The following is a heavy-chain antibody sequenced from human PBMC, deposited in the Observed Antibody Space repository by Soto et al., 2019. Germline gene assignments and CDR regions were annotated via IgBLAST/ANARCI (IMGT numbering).Heavy chain of an antibody. CDR1: GGSISSNSYY. Sequence: PSETLSLTCTVSGGSISSNSYYWGLIRQPPGKGLEWIGSVFYSGTTYYNPSLKSRVTISVDTSKNQFSLKLSSVTAADTAVYYCARHVSWGSSAPNWLDPWGQGTPVTVSS. J-gene: IGHJ5*02. CDR2: VFYSGTT. D-gene: IGHD3-16*01. CDR3: ARHVSWGSSAPNWLDP. V-gene: IGHV4-39*01.